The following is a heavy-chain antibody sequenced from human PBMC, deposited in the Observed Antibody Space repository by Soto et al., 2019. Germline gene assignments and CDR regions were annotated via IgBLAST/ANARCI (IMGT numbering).Heavy chain of an antibody. J-gene: IGHJ3*02. CDR2: ISSNFGST. CDR3: VKHPTYDSLNRRAFDI. Sequence: GGSLRLSCSASGFTFSSYAMHWVRQAPVNGLEYVSAISSNFGSTYYADSVKGRFTISRYNSKNTLYLQMISLRAKDTAVYYFVKHPTYDSLNRRAFDIWGQGTMVTVSS. D-gene: IGHD3-22*01. CDR1: GFTFSSYA. V-gene: IGHV3-64D*08.